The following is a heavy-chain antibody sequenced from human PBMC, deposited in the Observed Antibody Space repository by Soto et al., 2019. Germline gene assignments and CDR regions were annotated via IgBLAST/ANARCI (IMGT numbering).Heavy chain of an antibody. CDR3: ARSHGSGMWDPRTRYFDL. J-gene: IGHJ2*01. V-gene: IGHV2-5*02. D-gene: IGHD3-10*01. CDR2: IYWDDDK. Sequence: QITLKESGPTLVKPTQTLTLTCTFSGFSLSTSGVGVGWIRQPPGKALEWLALIYWDDDKRYSPSLKSRLTITTDTSKNQVVLTMNNMDPVDTATYYCARSHGSGMWDPRTRYFDLWGRGTLVTVSS. CDR1: GFSLSTSGVG.